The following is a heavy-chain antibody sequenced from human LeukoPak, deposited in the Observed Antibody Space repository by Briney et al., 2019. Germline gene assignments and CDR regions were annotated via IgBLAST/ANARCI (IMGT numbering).Heavy chain of an antibody. Sequence: GGSLRLSCAASGFPFSTYAMSWVRQAPGRGLEWVSSIRGSDGSTYYADSVKGRFAISRDNSKNTLYLQMNSLRAEDTAVYYCAKDVYGDYGGLDYWGQGTLVTVSS. V-gene: IGHV3-23*01. CDR2: IRGSDGST. CDR3: AKDVYGDYGGLDY. CDR1: GFPFSTYA. J-gene: IGHJ4*02. D-gene: IGHD4-17*01.